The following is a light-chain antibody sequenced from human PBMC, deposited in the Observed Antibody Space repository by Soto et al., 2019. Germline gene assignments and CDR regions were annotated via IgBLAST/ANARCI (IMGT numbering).Light chain of an antibody. CDR3: SSYTSSSTPYV. CDR1: LRDIGGYNY. V-gene: IGLV2-14*01. CDR2: EVS. J-gene: IGLJ1*01. Sequence: QSLLTQHETVSASPGPSITISRTGTLRDIGGYNYVSCYQQHPGKAPKLMIYEVSNRPSGVSNRFSGSKSDNTASLPISGLQADDEADYYCSSYTSSSTPYVFGTGTKVTVL.